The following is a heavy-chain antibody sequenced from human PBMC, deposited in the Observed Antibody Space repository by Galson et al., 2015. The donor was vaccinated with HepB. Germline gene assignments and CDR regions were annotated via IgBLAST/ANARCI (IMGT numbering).Heavy chain of an antibody. J-gene: IGHJ4*02. Sequence: SVKVSCKASGYTFTSYAMHWVRQAPGQRLEWMGWINASNGNTKYSQKFQGRVTITRDTSASTAYMELSSLRSEDTAVYYCARDGWMITFGGVMSGSDYWGQGTLVAVSS. CDR3: ARDGWMITFGGVMSGSDY. V-gene: IGHV1-3*01. CDR1: GYTFTSYA. CDR2: INASNGNT. D-gene: IGHD3-16*01.